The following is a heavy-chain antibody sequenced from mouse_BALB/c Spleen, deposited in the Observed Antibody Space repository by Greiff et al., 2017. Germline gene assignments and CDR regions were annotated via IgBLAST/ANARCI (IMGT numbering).Heavy chain of an antibody. CDR3: ARAGDYPDY. Sequence: QVQLQQSGAELVRPGTSVKVSCKASGYAFTNYLIEWVKQRPGQGLEWIGVINPGSGGTNYNEKFKGKATLTADKSSSTAYMQLSSLTSDDSAVYFCARAGDYPDYWGQGTTLTVSS. CDR1: GYAFTNYL. V-gene: IGHV1-54*03. D-gene: IGHD2-4*01. CDR2: INPGSGGT. J-gene: IGHJ2*01.